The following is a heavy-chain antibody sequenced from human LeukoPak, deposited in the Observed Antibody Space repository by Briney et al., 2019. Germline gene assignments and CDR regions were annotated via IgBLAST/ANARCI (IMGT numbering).Heavy chain of an antibody. CDR2: IKQDGSEK. J-gene: IGHJ4*02. CDR3: ARGHDSYGSYFDY. Sequence: TGGSLRLSCAASGFTFSSYWMSWVRQAPGKGLEWVANIKQDGSEKYYVDSVKGRFTISRDNAKNSLYLQMNSLRAEDTAVYYCARGHDSYGSYFDYWGQGTLVTVSS. D-gene: IGHD5-18*01. V-gene: IGHV3-7*01. CDR1: GFTFSSYW.